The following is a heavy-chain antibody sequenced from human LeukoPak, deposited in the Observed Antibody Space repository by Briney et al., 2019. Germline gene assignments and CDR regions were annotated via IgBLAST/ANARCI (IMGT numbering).Heavy chain of an antibody. Sequence: SETLSLTCAVSGGSISSGGYSLSWNRQPPGKGLEWIGYFYHSGSTYYNPSLKSRVTISVDRSKNQFSLKLSSATAADTAVYYCARARGYSYGYQAFDIWGQGTMVTVSS. J-gene: IGHJ3*02. CDR1: GGSISSGGYS. D-gene: IGHD5-18*01. CDR2: FYHSGST. CDR3: ARARGYSYGYQAFDI. V-gene: IGHV4-30-2*01.